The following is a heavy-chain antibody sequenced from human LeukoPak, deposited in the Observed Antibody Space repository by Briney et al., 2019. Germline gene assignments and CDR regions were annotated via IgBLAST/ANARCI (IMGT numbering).Heavy chain of an antibody. CDR2: VYTSGST. Sequence: SETLSLTCSVSGGSISGYYWTWIRQPAGKGLEWIGRVYTSGSTHYNPSLKTRLTVSVDTSKNQFSLKLSSVTAADTAVYYCARLITGTTTAFDIWGQGTMVTVSS. CDR3: ARLITGTTTAFDI. J-gene: IGHJ3*02. CDR1: GGSISGYY. V-gene: IGHV4-4*07. D-gene: IGHD1-7*01.